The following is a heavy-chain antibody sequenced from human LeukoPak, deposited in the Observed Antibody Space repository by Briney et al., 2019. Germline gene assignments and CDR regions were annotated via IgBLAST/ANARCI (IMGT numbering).Heavy chain of an antibody. CDR3: ARDIAQYYYDSSGYEISFDY. J-gene: IGHJ4*02. V-gene: IGHV1-18*01. CDR2: ISAYNGNT. D-gene: IGHD3-22*01. CDR1: GYTFTSYG. Sequence: GASVTVSCKASGYTFTSYGISWVRQAPGQGLEWMGWISAYNGNTNYAQKLQGRVTMTTDTSTSTAYMELRSLRSDDTAVYYCARDIAQYYYDSSGYEISFDYWGQGTLVTVSS.